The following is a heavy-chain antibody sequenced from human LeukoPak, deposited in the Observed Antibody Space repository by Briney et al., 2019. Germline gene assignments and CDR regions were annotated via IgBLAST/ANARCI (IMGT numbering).Heavy chain of an antibody. CDR1: GSSFNTYY. CDR2: IHTSGSA. CDR3: ARDIVYLIDEDYG. V-gene: IGHV4-4*07. J-gene: IGHJ4*02. D-gene: IGHD4-17*01. Sequence: PSETLSLTCSVSGSSFNTYYWSWIRQPAGKALEWIGRIHTSGSADYSPSLQSRVTISVDMSKQEFSLKLTSVTAADTAVYYCARDIVYLIDEDYGWGQGILVTVSS.